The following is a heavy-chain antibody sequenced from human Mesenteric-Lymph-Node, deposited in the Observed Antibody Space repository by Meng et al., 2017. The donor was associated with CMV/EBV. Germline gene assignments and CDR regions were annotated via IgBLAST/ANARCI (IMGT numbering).Heavy chain of an antibody. V-gene: IGHV4-59*04. CDR3: AQGDDYVWGSYRSANDN. D-gene: IGHD3-16*02. CDR1: GGSISSYY. Sequence: SETLSLTCTVSGGSISSYYWSWIRQPPGKGLEWIGNIYYSGSTYYNPSLKSRVTLSIDTSKNQFSLKLSSVTAADTAMYYCAQGDDYVWGSYRSANDNWGQGMLVTVSS. CDR2: IYYSGST. J-gene: IGHJ4*02.